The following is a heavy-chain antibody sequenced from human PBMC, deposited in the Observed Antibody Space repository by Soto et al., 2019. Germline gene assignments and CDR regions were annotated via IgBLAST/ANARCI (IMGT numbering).Heavy chain of an antibody. CDR2: IIPIFGTA. Sequence: SVKVSCKAPGGTFSSYAISWVRQAPGQGLEWMGGIIPIFGTANYAQKFQGRVTITADESTSTAYMELSSLRSEDTAVYYCASWGLNCSGGSCYLYYYYYGMDVWGQGTTVTVSS. D-gene: IGHD2-15*01. CDR3: ASWGLNCSGGSCYLYYYYYGMDV. CDR1: GGTFSSYA. V-gene: IGHV1-69*13. J-gene: IGHJ6*02.